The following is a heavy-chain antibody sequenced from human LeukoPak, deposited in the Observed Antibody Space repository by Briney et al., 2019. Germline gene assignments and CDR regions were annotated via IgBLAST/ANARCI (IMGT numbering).Heavy chain of an antibody. V-gene: IGHV3-74*01. D-gene: IGHD6-13*01. CDR2: INSDGSIT. J-gene: IGHJ4*02. Sequence: SGGSLRLSCAASGFTFSSYWMHWVCQAPGKGLVWVSRINSDGSITTYADSVTGRFTISRDNAKNTLYLQMNSLRAEDTAVYYCAKEPAAGIFDYWGQGTLVTVSS. CDR1: GFTFSSYW. CDR3: AKEPAAGIFDY.